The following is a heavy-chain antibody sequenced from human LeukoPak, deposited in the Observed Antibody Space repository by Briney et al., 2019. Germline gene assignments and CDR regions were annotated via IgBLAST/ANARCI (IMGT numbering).Heavy chain of an antibody. CDR3: ARDYGGNPNDY. Sequence: GGSLRLSCAASGFTFSSYAMHWVRQAPGKGLEWVAVISYDGSNKYYADSVKGRFTISRDNSKNTLYLQMNSLRAEDTAVYYCARDYGGNPNDYWGQGTLVTVSS. CDR2: ISYDGSNK. CDR1: GFTFSSYA. V-gene: IGHV3-30-3*01. D-gene: IGHD4-23*01. J-gene: IGHJ4*02.